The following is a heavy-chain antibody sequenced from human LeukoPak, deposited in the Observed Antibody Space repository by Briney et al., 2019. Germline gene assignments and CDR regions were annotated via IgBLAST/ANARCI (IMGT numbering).Heavy chain of an antibody. Sequence: GASVKVSCKASGYTFTGYYMHWVRQAPGQGLEWMGWINPNSGGTNYAQKFQGRVTMTRGTSISTAYMELSRLRSDDTAVYYCAREGGIAAAGTGFWFDPWGQGTLVTVSS. V-gene: IGHV1-2*02. D-gene: IGHD6-13*01. J-gene: IGHJ5*02. CDR3: AREGGIAAAGTGFWFDP. CDR1: GYTFTGYY. CDR2: INPNSGGT.